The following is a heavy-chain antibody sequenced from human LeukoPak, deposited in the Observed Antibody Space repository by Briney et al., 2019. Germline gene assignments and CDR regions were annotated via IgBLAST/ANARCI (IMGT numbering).Heavy chain of an antibody. Sequence: GRSLRLSCAASGFTFSSYAMHWVRQAPGKGLEWVAVISYDGSNKYYADSVKGRFTISRDNSKNTLYLQMNSLRAEDTAVYYCARDTGRYSGSYCFDYWGQGDLVTVSS. CDR1: GFTFSSYA. CDR2: ISYDGSNK. J-gene: IGHJ4*02. D-gene: IGHD1-26*01. V-gene: IGHV3-30-3*01. CDR3: ARDTGRYSGSYCFDY.